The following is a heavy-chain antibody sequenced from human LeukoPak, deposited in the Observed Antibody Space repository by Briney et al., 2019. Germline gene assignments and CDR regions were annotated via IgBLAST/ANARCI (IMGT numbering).Heavy chain of an antibody. CDR1: GGSISDYY. J-gene: IGHJ4*02. V-gene: IGHV4-59*08. CDR2: ISNSGST. D-gene: IGHD3-10*01. Sequence: KASETLSLTCTVSGGSISDYYWSWIRQPPGKGLEWIGYISNSGSTNYNASLKSRVTVSVDTSMNQLSLRLTSVTAADTAVYYCARHDYGSGSYLDHWGQGTLVTVSS. CDR3: ARHDYGSGSYLDH.